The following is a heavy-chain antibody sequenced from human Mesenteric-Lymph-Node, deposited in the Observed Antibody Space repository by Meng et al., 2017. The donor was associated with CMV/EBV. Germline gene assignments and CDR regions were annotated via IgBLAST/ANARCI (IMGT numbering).Heavy chain of an antibody. CDR2: ISLNSGGT. CDR3: ARGYNYGHDY. J-gene: IGHJ4*02. CDR1: GYTFTDSF. D-gene: IGHD5-18*01. V-gene: IGHV1-2*02. Sequence: GESLKISCKASGYTFTDSFMHWVRQAPGQGLEWMGWISLNSGGTKYAQKFQGRVTMTRDTSISTAYIDLSSLTSDDTAVYYCARGYNYGHDYWGQGSLVTVSS.